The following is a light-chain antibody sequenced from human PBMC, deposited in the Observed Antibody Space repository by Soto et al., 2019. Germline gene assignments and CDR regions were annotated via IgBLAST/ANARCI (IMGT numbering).Light chain of an antibody. CDR2: GAS. CDR3: QQSYSSPWT. V-gene: IGKV1-39*01. J-gene: IGKJ1*01. Sequence: EIQMTQSPSTLSASPGDRVTISCRASQSVTSNLNWYQQKPGKAPRLLIYGASSMQSGVPARFSGGGSGTEFTLTISSLQPEDFAVYYCQQSYSSPWTFGQGTKVEVK. CDR1: QSVTSN.